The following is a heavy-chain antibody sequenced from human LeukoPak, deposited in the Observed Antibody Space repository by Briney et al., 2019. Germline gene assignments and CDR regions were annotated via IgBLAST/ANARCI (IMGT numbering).Heavy chain of an antibody. D-gene: IGHD5-12*01. J-gene: IGHJ4*02. V-gene: IGHV4-39*01. Sequence: PSETLSLTCTVSGGSIRSSTYYWGWIRQPPGKGLEWIGNLYYSGSTYYNPSLKSRVTISVDTSKNQFSLKLSSVTAADTAVYYCARQAISGYDPPPFDSWGQGTLVTVSS. CDR1: GGSIRSSTYY. CDR3: ARQAISGYDPPPFDS. CDR2: LYYSGST.